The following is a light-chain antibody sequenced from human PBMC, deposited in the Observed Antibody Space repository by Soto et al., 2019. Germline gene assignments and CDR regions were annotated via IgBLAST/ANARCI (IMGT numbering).Light chain of an antibody. CDR2: KTS. J-gene: IGKJ1*01. CDR3: HQYNSYWT. Sequence: DTQMTQSPSTLSASVGDRVTITCRASQSIGSWLAWYPEKPGKAPKILIYKTSILENGVPSRFSGSGSRTEFTLYISSLQSDDFATYCCHQYNSYWTFGQGTQVEIK. V-gene: IGKV1-5*03. CDR1: QSIGSW.